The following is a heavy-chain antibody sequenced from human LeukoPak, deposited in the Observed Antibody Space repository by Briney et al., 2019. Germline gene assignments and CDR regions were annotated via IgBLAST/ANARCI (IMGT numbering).Heavy chain of an antibody. Sequence: ASVKVSCKASGYRFTNYGVSWVRQAPGQGLEWMGCISPYNGKKTYARKFQGRVTLTEDPSTNTTYMELRSLRSDDTAVYYCARDRPFDYADNYFDSWGQGTLLIVSS. CDR3: ARDRPFDYADNYFDS. V-gene: IGHV1-18*01. J-gene: IGHJ5*01. D-gene: IGHD4-17*01. CDR2: ISPYNGKK. CDR1: GYRFTNYG.